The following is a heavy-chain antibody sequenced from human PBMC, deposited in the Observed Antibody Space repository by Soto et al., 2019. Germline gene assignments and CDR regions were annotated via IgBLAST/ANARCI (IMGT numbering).Heavy chain of an antibody. CDR1: GGSISSGGYS. D-gene: IGHD3-3*02. Sequence: PSETLSLTCAVSGGSISSGGYSWSWIRQPPGKGLEWIGYIYYSGSTYYNPSLKSRVTISVDKSKNQFSLKLSSVTAADTAVYYCASPKIAFYNWFDPWGQGTLVTVSS. CDR3: ASPKIAFYNWFDP. CDR2: IYYSGST. V-gene: IGHV4-30-2*01. J-gene: IGHJ5*02.